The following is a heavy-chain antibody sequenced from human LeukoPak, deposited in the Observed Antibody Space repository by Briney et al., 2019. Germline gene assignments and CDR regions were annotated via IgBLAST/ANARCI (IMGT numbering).Heavy chain of an antibody. D-gene: IGHD6-6*01. CDR1: GYTFTGYY. Sequence: GASVKVSCKASGYTFTGYYMHWVRQAPGQGLEWMGWINPNSGGTNYAQKFQGRVTITADKSTSTAYMELSSLRSEDTAVYYCAAYSSSPSWFDPWGQGTLVTVSS. V-gene: IGHV1-2*02. CDR2: INPNSGGT. J-gene: IGHJ5*02. CDR3: AAYSSSPSWFDP.